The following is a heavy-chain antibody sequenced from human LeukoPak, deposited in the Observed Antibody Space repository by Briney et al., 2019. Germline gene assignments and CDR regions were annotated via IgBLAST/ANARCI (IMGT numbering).Heavy chain of an antibody. V-gene: IGHV4-34*01. CDR2: INHSGRT. D-gene: IGHD1-7*01. Sequence: KSSETLSLTCAVYGGSFSGYYWSWLRQPPGKGLEWIGEINHSGRTNYNPSLKSRVTISVDTSKNQFSLKLSSVTAADTAVYYCARVSQSLDTGTTAWAWFDPWGQGTLVTASS. CDR3: ARVSQSLDTGTTAWAWFDP. J-gene: IGHJ5*02. CDR1: GGSFSGYY.